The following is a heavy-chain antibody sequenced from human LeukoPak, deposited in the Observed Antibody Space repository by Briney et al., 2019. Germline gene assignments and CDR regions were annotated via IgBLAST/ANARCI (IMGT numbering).Heavy chain of an antibody. D-gene: IGHD3-22*01. Sequence: PGGSLRLSCAVSGFTVSSNYMSWVRQAPGKGLEWVSAIYTGGSTYYAGSVKGRFTISRDNSKNMLYLQVNSLRAEDTAVYYCARNLYYYDSSGYYYYWGQGTLVTVSS. CDR2: IYTGGST. CDR1: GFTVSSNY. V-gene: IGHV3-66*01. CDR3: ARNLYYYDSSGYYYY. J-gene: IGHJ4*02.